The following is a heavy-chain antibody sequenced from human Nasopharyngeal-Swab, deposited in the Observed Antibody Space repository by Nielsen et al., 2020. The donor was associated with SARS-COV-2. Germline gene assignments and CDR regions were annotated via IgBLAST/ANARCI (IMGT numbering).Heavy chain of an antibody. V-gene: IGHV6-1*01. CDR2: TYYRSKWYN. Sequence: LSLTCTVSGDSVSSCSAAWNWLRQSPSRGLEWLGRTYYRSKWYNDYAVSVKSRITINPDTSKNQSSLHLNSVTPEDTAVYYCARARGAYGDYYYYYYTDVWGKGTTVTVSS. CDR1: GDSVSSCSAA. D-gene: IGHD4-17*01. J-gene: IGHJ6*03. CDR3: ARARGAYGDYYYYYYTDV.